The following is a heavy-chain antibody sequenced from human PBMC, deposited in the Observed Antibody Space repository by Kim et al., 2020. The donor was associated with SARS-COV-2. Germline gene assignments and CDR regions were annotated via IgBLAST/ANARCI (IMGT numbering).Heavy chain of an antibody. J-gene: IGHJ5*02. CDR3: ANQWFGELLTWFDP. Sequence: SETLSLTCTVSGYSISSGYYWGWIRQPPGKGLEWIGSIYHSGSTYYNPSLKSRVTISVDTSKNQFSLKLSSVTAADTAVYYCANQWFGELLTWFDPWGQGTLVTVSS. CDR1: GYSISSGYY. CDR2: IYHSGST. V-gene: IGHV4-38-2*02. D-gene: IGHD3-10*01.